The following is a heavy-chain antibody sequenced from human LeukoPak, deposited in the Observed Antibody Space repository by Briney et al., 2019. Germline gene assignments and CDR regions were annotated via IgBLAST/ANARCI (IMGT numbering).Heavy chain of an antibody. D-gene: IGHD5-12*01. J-gene: IGHJ4*02. CDR3: APLGLATTV. CDR1: SGSIISYY. V-gene: IGHV4-4*09. Sequence: SGTLALICTVASGSIISYYCSWMRQPPAGKLLWIGYISASGDTNYNPSLKRRVSLSIDTSKSQVSLRLNSVTAADTAVYYCAPLGLATTVWGQGTLVTVSS. CDR2: ISASGDT.